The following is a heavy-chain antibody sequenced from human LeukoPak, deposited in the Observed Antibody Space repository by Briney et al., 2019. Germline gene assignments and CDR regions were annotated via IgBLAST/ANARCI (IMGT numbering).Heavy chain of an antibody. D-gene: IGHD3-10*01. CDR2: IYSGGAT. J-gene: IGHJ4*02. Sequence: PGGSLRLPCAASGFTVSSNYMSWVRQAPGKGLEWVSVIYSGGATYYTDSVKGRFTISRDNSKNTLYLQMNSLRAEDTAVYYCARDFPLTMAYYFDYWGQGTLVTVSS. CDR1: GFTVSSNY. CDR3: ARDFPLTMAYYFDY. V-gene: IGHV3-53*01.